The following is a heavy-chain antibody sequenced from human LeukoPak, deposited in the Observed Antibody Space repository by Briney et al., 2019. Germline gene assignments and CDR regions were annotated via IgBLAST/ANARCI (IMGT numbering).Heavy chain of an antibody. Sequence: SETLSLTCTVSGGSITIYYWSWIRQPPGKGLEWIGYIDYSGSTNYNPSLKSRVTISVDTTQNQFSLKLSSVTAADTDVYYCARVDRSNWDVLEYWGQGTLVTVSS. CDR2: IDYSGST. V-gene: IGHV4-59*01. J-gene: IGHJ4*02. CDR3: ARVDRSNWDVLEY. CDR1: GGSITIYY. D-gene: IGHD1-1*01.